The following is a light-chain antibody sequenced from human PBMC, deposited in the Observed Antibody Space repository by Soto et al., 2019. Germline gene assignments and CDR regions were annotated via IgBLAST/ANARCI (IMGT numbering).Light chain of an antibody. V-gene: IGLV2-14*01. Sequence: QSALTQPASVSGSPGQSITISCTGTSSDVGGYNYVSWYQQHPGKAPKLMIYEVSNRPSGVSNRFSGAKSGNTDSLTISGLQAEDEADDYCSSYTSSSTLDVVFGGGTTLTVL. CDR1: SSDVGGYNY. CDR2: EVS. CDR3: SSYTSSSTLDVV. J-gene: IGLJ2*01.